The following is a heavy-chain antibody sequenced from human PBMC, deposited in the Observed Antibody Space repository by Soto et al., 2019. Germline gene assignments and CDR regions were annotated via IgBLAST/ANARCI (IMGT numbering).Heavy chain of an antibody. CDR3: ARLYGDYAYDY. J-gene: IGHJ4*02. CDR1: GFTFSSYW. CDR2: IKQDGSEK. Sequence: GGSLRLSCAASGFTFSSYWMSCVRQSPGKGLEWVANIKQDGSEKYYVDSVKGRFTISRDNAKNSLYLQMNSLRAEDTAVYYCARLYGDYAYDYWGQGXLVTVYS. D-gene: IGHD4-17*01. V-gene: IGHV3-7*01.